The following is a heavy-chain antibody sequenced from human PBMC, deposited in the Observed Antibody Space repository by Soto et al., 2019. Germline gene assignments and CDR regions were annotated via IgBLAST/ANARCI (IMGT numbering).Heavy chain of an antibody. CDR2: IWYDGSNK. Sequence: VQLVESGGGLVQPGGSLRLSCAASGFTFSSYGMHWVRQAPGKGLEWVAVIWYDGSNKYYADSVKGRFTISRDNSKNTLYLQMNSLRAEDTAVYYCARYYYDSSGYSSGYFDLWGRGTLVTVSS. CDR3: ARYYYDSSGYSSGYFDL. J-gene: IGHJ2*01. CDR1: GFTFSSYG. D-gene: IGHD3-22*01. V-gene: IGHV3-33*08.